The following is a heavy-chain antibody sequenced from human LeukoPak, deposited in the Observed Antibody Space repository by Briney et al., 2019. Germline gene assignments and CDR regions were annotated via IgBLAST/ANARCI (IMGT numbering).Heavy chain of an antibody. Sequence: PSETLSLTCTVSGGSISSSVYYWGWIRQPPGKGLEWIRSMYYSGSTYYNPSLQSRVTISVDTSKNQFSMSLTSVTAADTAVYYSARQGGLRLRAPFDYWGQGTLVTVSS. J-gene: IGHJ4*02. D-gene: IGHD5-12*01. CDR1: GGSISSSVYY. V-gene: IGHV4-39*01. CDR3: ARQGGLRLRAPFDY. CDR2: MYYSGST.